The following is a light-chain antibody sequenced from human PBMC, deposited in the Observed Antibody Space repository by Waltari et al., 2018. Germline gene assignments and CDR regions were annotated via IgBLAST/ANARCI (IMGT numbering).Light chain of an antibody. CDR1: SSNIGAGYD. CDR2: GNS. Sequence: QSVLTQPPSVSGAPGQRVTISCTGSSSNIGAGYDVHWYQQPPGTAPKLLIYGNSIRPSGVPDRVSGSKSGTSASLAIPGLQAEDEADYYCQSYDSSLSALVVFGGGTKLTVL. CDR3: QSYDSSLSALVV. J-gene: IGLJ2*01. V-gene: IGLV1-40*01.